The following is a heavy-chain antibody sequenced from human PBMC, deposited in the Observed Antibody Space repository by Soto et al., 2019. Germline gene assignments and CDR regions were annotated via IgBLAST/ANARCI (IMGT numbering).Heavy chain of an antibody. CDR1: GYSFGIYW. CDR3: ARRGSRHDYHMDI. V-gene: IGHV5-51*03. D-gene: IGHD3-10*01. CDR2: IYPGDSDT. J-gene: IGHJ6*03. Sequence: EEQLVQSGAEVKKPGDPLKISCTGSGYSFGIYWIGWVRQIPGKGPEWMGFIYPGDSDTTYSPSFQGQVTISADKSINTAYLQWSSLKASDTAIYYCARRGSRHDYHMDIWGDGTTVTVSS.